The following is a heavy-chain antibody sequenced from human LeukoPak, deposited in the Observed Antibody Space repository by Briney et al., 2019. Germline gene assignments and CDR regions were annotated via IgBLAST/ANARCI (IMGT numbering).Heavy chain of an antibody. J-gene: IGHJ6*03. D-gene: IGHD6-13*01. CDR3: ARELPYSSSWYSYYYMDV. Sequence: SETLSLTCTVSGGSISSYYWSWIRQPAGKGLEWIGRIYTSGSTNYNPSLKSRVTMSVDTSKNQFSLKLSSVTAADTAVYYCARELPYSSSWYSYYYMDVWGKGTTVTVSS. CDR1: GGSISSYY. V-gene: IGHV4-4*07. CDR2: IYTSGST.